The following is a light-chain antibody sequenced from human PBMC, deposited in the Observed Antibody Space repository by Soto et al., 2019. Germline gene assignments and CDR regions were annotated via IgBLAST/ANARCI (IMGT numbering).Light chain of an antibody. CDR2: DAS. Sequence: DIHMTQSPSSLSASVGDRVTITCLVSQDIGRFLNWYQVKPGKAPKLVIYDASILEPGVPARFRGSGSGTYFTFTIADLQPEDIATYYCQQYDNLPLTFGGGTNVQIK. CDR1: QDIGRF. J-gene: IGKJ4*01. V-gene: IGKV1-33*01. CDR3: QQYDNLPLT.